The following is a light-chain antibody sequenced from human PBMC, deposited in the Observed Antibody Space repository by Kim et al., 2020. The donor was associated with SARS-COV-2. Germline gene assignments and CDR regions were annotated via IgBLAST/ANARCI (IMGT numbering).Light chain of an antibody. CDR2: NDY. Sequence: GQRVTISCSGSSSNVGLHFVNWYQQLPGTAPKVFIYNDYQRPSGVPARFSGSRSGTSASLAISGLQSEDEADYYCATWDVSLNGWVFGGGTQLTVL. CDR1: SSNVGLHF. CDR3: ATWDVSLNGWV. J-gene: IGLJ3*02. V-gene: IGLV1-44*01.